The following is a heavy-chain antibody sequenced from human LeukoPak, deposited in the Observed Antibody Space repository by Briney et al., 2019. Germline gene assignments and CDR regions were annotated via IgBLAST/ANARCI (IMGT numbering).Heavy chain of an antibody. CDR2: ISYHGRDK. J-gene: IGHJ4*02. Sequence: GRSLRLSCVASGFTFSTYGMHWVRQAPGKGLEWVAVISYHGRDKYYPDSVKGRFTISRDNSKNTLYLQMNSLRAEDTAVYYCAREERPYWGQGTLVAVSS. V-gene: IGHV3-30*03. D-gene: IGHD1-26*01. CDR1: GFTFSTYG. CDR3: AREERPY.